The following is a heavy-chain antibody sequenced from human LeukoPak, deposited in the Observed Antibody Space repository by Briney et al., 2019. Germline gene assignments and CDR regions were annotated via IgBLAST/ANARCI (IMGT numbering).Heavy chain of an antibody. Sequence: PSETLSLTCTVSGGSISSHYWSWIRQPPGKGLEWIGYIYYSGSTNYNPSLKSRATISVDTSKNQFSLKLSSVTAADTAVYYCARVWGYYYMDVWGKGTTVTVSS. V-gene: IGHV4-59*11. J-gene: IGHJ6*03. CDR1: GGSISSHY. D-gene: IGHD7-27*01. CDR2: IYYSGST. CDR3: ARVWGYYYMDV.